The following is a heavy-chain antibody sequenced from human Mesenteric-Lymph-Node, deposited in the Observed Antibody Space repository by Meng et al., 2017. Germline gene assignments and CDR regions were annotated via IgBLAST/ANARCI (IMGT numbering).Heavy chain of an antibody. Sequence: GESLKISCAASGFTFSSYSMNWVRQATGKGLEWVSSISSSSSYIYYADSVKGRFTISRDNAKNSLFLQMNSLRAEDTAVYYCARGTIIAAAGYDYWGQGTMVTVSS. CDR3: ARGTIIAAAGYDY. D-gene: IGHD6-13*01. J-gene: IGHJ4*02. V-gene: IGHV3-21*01. CDR2: ISSSSSYI. CDR1: GFTFSSYS.